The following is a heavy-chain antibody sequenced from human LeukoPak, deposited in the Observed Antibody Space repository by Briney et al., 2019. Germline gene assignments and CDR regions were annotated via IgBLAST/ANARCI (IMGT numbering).Heavy chain of an antibody. CDR1: GYMFRNYG. J-gene: IGHJ4*02. CDR2: INPNSGGT. V-gene: IGHV1-2*02. Sequence: GASVKVSCKASGYMFRNYGISWVRQAPGQGLEWMGWINPNSGGTNYAQKFQGRVTMTRDTSISTAYMELSRLRSDDTAVYYCARGWDSSSWYMHFDYWGQGTLVTVSS. CDR3: ARGWDSSSWYMHFDY. D-gene: IGHD6-13*01.